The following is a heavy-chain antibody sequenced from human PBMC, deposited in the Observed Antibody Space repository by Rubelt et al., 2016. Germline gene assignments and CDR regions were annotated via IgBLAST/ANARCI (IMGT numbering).Heavy chain of an antibody. Sequence: QLQLQESGPGLVKPSETLSLTCTVSGGSISSSSYYWGWIRQPPGKGLEWIGEINHSGSTNYNPSLKGRVTISVDTSKNQFSLKLSSVTAADTAVYYCARSYSSSWYDYWGQGTLVTVSS. CDR1: GGSISSSSYY. CDR2: INHSGST. J-gene: IGHJ4*02. CDR3: ARSYSSSWYDY. D-gene: IGHD6-13*01. V-gene: IGHV4-39*07.